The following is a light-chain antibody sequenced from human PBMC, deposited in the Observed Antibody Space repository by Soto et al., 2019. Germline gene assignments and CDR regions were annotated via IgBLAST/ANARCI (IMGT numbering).Light chain of an antibody. CDR1: QGIRND. CDR2: AAS. CDR3: LQHNYYPRT. Sequence: DIPMTQSPSSLSASVGDRVTITCRASQGIRNDLDWYQQKPGKAPKRLIYAASSLQSGVPSRFSGTGSGTEFTLTISSLQPEDFATYYCLQHNYYPRTFGQGTNVEVK. V-gene: IGKV1-17*01. J-gene: IGKJ1*01.